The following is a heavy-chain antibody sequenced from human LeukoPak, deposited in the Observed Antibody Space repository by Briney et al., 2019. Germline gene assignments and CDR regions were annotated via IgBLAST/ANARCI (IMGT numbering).Heavy chain of an antibody. V-gene: IGHV1-69*13. D-gene: IGHD5-24*01. CDR2: IIPIFGTA. J-gene: IGHJ4*02. CDR3: ARGALEMATITGYFDY. CDR1: GGTFSSYA. Sequence: ASVKVSCKASGGTFSSYAISWVRQAAGRGLDGVGGIIPIFGTANYAQKFQGRVTLTADESTSTAYMELSSLRSEDPAVYYCARGALEMATITGYFDYWGQGTLVTVSS.